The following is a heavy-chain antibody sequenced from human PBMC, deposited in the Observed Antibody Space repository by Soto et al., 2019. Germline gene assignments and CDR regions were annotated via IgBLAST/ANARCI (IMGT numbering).Heavy chain of an antibody. D-gene: IGHD3-10*01. CDR1: EFTFSSYA. V-gene: IGHV3-23*01. CDR2: ISGSGDST. Sequence: LRLSCAASEFTFSSYAMSWVRQAPGKGLEWVSVISGSGDSTYYADSVRGRFTISRDNSKNTLYLQMNSLRAEDTAVYYCAKRASGSYFDYWGQGTLVTVSS. CDR3: AKRASGSYFDY. J-gene: IGHJ4*02.